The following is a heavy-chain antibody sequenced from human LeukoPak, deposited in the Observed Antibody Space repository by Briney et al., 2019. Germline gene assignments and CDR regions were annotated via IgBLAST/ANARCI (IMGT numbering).Heavy chain of an antibody. V-gene: IGHV4-34*01. D-gene: IGHD5-18*01. Sequence: SETLSLTCGVYGDSFSDYYWSWIRQSPEKGLEWIGEIYHDGSTNYNPSLKSRVTISMDKSKNQLSLKLNFVTAADTAVYYCARDRGGYTYSHDYWGQGTLVTVSS. CDR3: ARDRGGYTYSHDY. CDR2: IYHDGST. CDR1: GDSFSDYY. J-gene: IGHJ4*02.